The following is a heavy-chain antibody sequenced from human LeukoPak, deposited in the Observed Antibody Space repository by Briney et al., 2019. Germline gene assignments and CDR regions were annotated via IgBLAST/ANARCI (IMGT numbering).Heavy chain of an antibody. D-gene: IGHD3-22*01. CDR2: ISGDGGST. V-gene: IGHV3-43*02. CDR1: GFTFDDYA. J-gene: IGHJ4*02. Sequence: GGSLRLSCAASGFTFDDYAMHWVRQAPGKGLEWISLISGDGGSTYYADSVKGRFTISRDNSKNSLYLQMNSLRTEDTALYYCAKVLGYYDSSGYYQEGGFDYWGQGTLVTVSS. CDR3: AKVLGYYDSSGYYQEGGFDY.